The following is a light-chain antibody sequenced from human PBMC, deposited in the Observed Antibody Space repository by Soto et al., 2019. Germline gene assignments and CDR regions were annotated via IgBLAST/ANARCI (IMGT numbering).Light chain of an antibody. CDR2: GAS. J-gene: IGKJ4*01. V-gene: IGKV3-20*01. CDR1: QSVSSSY. Sequence: EIVLTQSPGTLSLSPGERATLSCRASQSVSSSYLAWYQQKPGQAPRLLIYGASSRATGIPDRFSGSGSGTDFTLTISRLEPEDVAVYYCQQYGSSHTFGGGTKV. CDR3: QQYGSSHT.